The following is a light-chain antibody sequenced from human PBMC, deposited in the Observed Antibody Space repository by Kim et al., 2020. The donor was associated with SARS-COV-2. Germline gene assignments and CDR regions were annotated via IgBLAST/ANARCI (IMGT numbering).Light chain of an antibody. CDR1: SGYSNYK. CDR3: GADHGSDSNFVWV. J-gene: IGLJ3*02. CDR2: VGTGGIVG. V-gene: IGLV9-49*01. Sequence: QPVLTQPPSASASLGASVTLTCTLSSGYSNYKVDWYQQRPGKGPRFVMRVGTGGIVGSKGDGIPDRFSVLGSGLNRYLTIKNIQEEDESYYHCGADHGSDSNFVWVFGGGIQLTVL.